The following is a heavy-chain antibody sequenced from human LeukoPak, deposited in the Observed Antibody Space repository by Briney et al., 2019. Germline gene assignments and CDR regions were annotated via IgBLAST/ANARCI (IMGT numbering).Heavy chain of an antibody. Sequence: GSLSLSCASSGFTVSCSYMSWVRQPPGKGLEGVSLIYSGGSTYYAASVKGRFTISRDNSKNTLYLQMNSLRPEGTAVYYCWRGSTYAFQYWGQGTLVTVSS. D-gene: IGHD3-3*01. CDR3: WRGSTYAFQY. J-gene: IGHJ4*02. CDR1: GFTVSCSY. CDR2: IYSGGST. V-gene: IGHV3-53*03.